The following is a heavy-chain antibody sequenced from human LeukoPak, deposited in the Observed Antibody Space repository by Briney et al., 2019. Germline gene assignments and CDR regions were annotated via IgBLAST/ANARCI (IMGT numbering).Heavy chain of an antibody. V-gene: IGHV3-9*01. Sequence: GGSLRLSCAASGFTFDDFVMHWIRQAPGKGLEWVSSISWNSDNIAYADSVKGRFAISRDNANNSLYLEMNGLRAEDTALYFCARSYTASGYYYGVAYWGQGTLVTVSS. CDR1: GFTFDDFV. J-gene: IGHJ1*01. D-gene: IGHD3-22*01. CDR3: ARSYTASGYYYGVAY. CDR2: ISWNSDNI.